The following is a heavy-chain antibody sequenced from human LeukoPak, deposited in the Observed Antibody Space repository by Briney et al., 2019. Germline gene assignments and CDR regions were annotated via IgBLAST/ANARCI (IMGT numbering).Heavy chain of an antibody. CDR2: ISSSGSNK. V-gene: IGHV3-48*03. CDR3: VRAPYSTVGATPGYLYYTGMDV. CDR1: GFTFSSYE. Sequence: GGSLSLSCAASGFTFSSYEINWVRQAPGKGLEWVSYISSSGSNKYYADSVKGRFTISRDNANNSLYLQMSSLRDEDTAVYYCVRAPYSTVGATPGYLYYTGMDVWGQGSTVTVSS. J-gene: IGHJ6*02. D-gene: IGHD1-26*01.